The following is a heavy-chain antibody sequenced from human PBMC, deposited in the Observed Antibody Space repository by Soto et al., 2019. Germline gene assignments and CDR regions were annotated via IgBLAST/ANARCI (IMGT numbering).Heavy chain of an antibody. J-gene: IGHJ4*02. CDR1: GGSISSYY. CDR2: IYYSGST. CDR3: ARGGYSSGYYYVY. Sequence: KPSETLSLTCTVSGGSISSYYWSWIRQPPGKGLEWIGYIYYSGSTNYNPSLKSRVTISVDTSKNQFSLKLSSVTAADTAVYYCARGGYSSGYYYVYWGQGTLVTVSS. V-gene: IGHV4-59*01. D-gene: IGHD3-22*01.